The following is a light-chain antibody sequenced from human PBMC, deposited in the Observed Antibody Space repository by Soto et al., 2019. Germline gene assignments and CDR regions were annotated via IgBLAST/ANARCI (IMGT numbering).Light chain of an antibody. V-gene: IGKV1-5*03. J-gene: IGKJ4*01. CDR2: KAS. CDR1: QSIGSW. CDR3: QQYNSYSLT. Sequence: DIQMTQSPSTLSASVGDRVTITCRASQSIGSWLAWYQKKPGNAPKLLIYKASSLESGVPSRFSGSGSGTEFTLTISSLQPDDFATYYCQQYNSYSLTFGGGTKVEIK.